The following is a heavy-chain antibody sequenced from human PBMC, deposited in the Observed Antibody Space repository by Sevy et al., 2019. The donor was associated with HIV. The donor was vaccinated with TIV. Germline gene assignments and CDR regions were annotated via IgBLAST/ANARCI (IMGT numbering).Heavy chain of an antibody. V-gene: IGHV3-23*01. CDR2: ISGRGGST. J-gene: IGHJ4*02. CDR1: GFTFSSYA. D-gene: IGHD3-3*01. Sequence: GGSLRLSCAASGFTFSSYAMSWVRQAPGKGLEWVSAISGRGGSTYYADSVKGRFTISRDNSKNTLYLQMNSLRAEDTAVYYCAKANDFWSGYPYYFDYWGQGTLVTVSS. CDR3: AKANDFWSGYPYYFDY.